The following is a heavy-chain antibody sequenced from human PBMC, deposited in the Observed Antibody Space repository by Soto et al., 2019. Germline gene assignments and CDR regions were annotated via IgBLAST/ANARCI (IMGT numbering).Heavy chain of an antibody. CDR3: ARGRGISSSLGDDAFDI. D-gene: IGHD6-6*01. CDR1: GYTFTSYD. J-gene: IGHJ3*02. Sequence: ASVKVSCKASGYTFTSYDINWVRQATGQGLEWMGWMNPNSGNTGYAQKFQGRVTMTRNTSISTAYMELSSLRSEDTAVYYCARGRGISSSLGDDAFDIWGQGTMVTVSS. V-gene: IGHV1-8*01. CDR2: MNPNSGNT.